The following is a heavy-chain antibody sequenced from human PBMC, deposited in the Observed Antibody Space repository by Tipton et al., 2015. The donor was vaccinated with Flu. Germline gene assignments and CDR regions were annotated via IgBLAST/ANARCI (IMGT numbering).Heavy chain of an antibody. V-gene: IGHV4-59*01. Sequence: TLSLTCTVSGGSISTYYWSWIRQPPGKGLEWIGYIYYTGSVNYNPSLKSRVTISVDTSKNQFSLKLSSVTAADTAVYFCARDRGVSEDSYSGMDVWGQGTTVSVSS. CDR3: ARDRGVSEDSYSGMDV. J-gene: IGHJ6*02. CDR2: IYYTGSV. CDR1: GGSISTYY.